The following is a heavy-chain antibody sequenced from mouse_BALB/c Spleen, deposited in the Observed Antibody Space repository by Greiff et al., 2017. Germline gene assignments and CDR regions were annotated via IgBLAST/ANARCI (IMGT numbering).Heavy chain of an antibody. D-gene: IGHD2-1*01. CDR3: ARPDGNYVWYFDV. J-gene: IGHJ1*01. CDR1: GFDFSRYW. V-gene: IGHV4-1*02. Sequence: EVKLVESGGGLVQPGGSLKLSCAASGFDFSRYWMSWVRQAPGKGLEWIGEINPDSSTINYTPSLKDKFIISRDNAKNTLYLQMSKVRSEDTALYYCARPDGNYVWYFDVWGAGTTVTVSS. CDR2: INPDSSTI.